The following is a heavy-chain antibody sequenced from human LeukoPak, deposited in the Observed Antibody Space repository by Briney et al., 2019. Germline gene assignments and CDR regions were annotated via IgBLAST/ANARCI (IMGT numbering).Heavy chain of an antibody. CDR2: IYPGDSDT. D-gene: IGHD3-22*01. J-gene: IGHJ5*02. CDR1: GNGFTNYW. CDR3: ARLSYYRDSSGYYAWFDP. V-gene: IGHV5-51*01. Sequence: GESLKISCKGSGNGFTNYWIGWVREMPGKGLEWMGIIYPGDSDTRYSPSFQGQVTISADKSISTAYLQWSSLKASDTAMYYCARLSYYRDSSGYYAWFDPWGQGTLVTVSS.